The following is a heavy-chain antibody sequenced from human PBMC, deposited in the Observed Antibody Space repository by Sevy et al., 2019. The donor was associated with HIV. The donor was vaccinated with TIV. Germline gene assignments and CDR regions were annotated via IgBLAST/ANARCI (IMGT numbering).Heavy chain of an antibody. D-gene: IGHD3-3*01. CDR1: GFSFSSYA. CDR2: ISSSSIKI. Sequence: GGSLRLSCAASGFSFSSYAMSWIRQAPGKGLEWVSSISSSSIKIYYGASAKGRFTISRDNAQKSVHLQMDSLRAEDTAVYYCARYDFWSGSSASTNLFDYWGHGTLVTVSS. V-gene: IGHV3-21*01. CDR3: ARYDFWSGSSASTNLFDY. J-gene: IGHJ4*01.